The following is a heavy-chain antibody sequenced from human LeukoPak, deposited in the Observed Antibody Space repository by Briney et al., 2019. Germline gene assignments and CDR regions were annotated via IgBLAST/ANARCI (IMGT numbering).Heavy chain of an antibody. J-gene: IGHJ5*02. CDR2: IYYSGST. CDR1: GGSISSYY. CDR3: ARGYDILTGYYLGNWFDP. V-gene: IGHV4-59*01. D-gene: IGHD3-9*01. Sequence: SETLSLTCTVSGGSISSYYWSWIRQPPGKGLEWIGYIYYSGSTNYNPSLKSRVNISVDTSKNQFSLKLSSVTAADTAVYYCARGYDILTGYYLGNWFDPWGQGTLVTVSS.